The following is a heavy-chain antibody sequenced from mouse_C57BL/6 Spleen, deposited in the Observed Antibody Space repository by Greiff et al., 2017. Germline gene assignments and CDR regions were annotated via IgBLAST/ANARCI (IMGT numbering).Heavy chain of an antibody. CDR3: ARSGEVGSWFAY. V-gene: IGHV1-18*01. CDR1: GYTFTDYN. Sequence: VQLKASGPELVKPGASVKIPCKASGYTFTDYNMDWVKQSHGKSLEWIGDINPKNGGTFYNQKFKGKATLPVDKSSCTAYMRLRSLTSEDTAFYYCARSGEVGSWFAYWGQGTLVTVSA. J-gene: IGHJ3*01. CDR2: INPKNGGT. D-gene: IGHD1-3*01.